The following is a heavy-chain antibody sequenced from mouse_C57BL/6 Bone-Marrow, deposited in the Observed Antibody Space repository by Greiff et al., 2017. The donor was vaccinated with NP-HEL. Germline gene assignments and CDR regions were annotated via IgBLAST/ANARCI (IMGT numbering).Heavy chain of an antibody. V-gene: IGHV5-17*01. CDR2: ISSGSSNI. Sequence: EVQLVESGGGLVKPGGSLKLSCAASGFTFSDYGMHWVRQTPEKGLEWVAYISSGSSNIYYADTVKGRFTISRDNAKNTPFLQMTSLRSEDSAMYYCASPARKTGTWFAYWGQGTLVTVSA. CDR3: ASPARKTGTWFAY. CDR1: GFTFSDYG. D-gene: IGHD4-1*01. J-gene: IGHJ3*01.